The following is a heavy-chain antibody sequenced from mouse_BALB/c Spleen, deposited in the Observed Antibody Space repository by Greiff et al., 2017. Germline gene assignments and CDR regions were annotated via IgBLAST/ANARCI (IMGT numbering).Heavy chain of an antibody. D-gene: IGHD2-3*01. CDR1: GDSITSGY. Sequence: EVKLQESGPSLVKPSQTLSLTCSVTGDSITSGYWNWIRKVPGNKLEYMGYISYSGSTYYNPSLKSRISITRDTSTNQYYLQLNSVTTEDTATYYCARYMRTPFFDYWGQGTTLTVSS. CDR3: ARYMRTPFFDY. V-gene: IGHV3-8*02. CDR2: ISYSGST. J-gene: IGHJ2*01.